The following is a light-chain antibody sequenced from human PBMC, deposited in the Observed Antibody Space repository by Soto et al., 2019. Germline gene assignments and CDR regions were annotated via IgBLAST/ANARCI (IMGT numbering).Light chain of an antibody. CDR3: GSWDSSVSAYV. CDR2: DDN. V-gene: IGLV1-51*01. CDR1: SSNIGGNS. Sequence: TVLTQPRSVCAYPGEEVTTSCSGSSSNIGGNSVSWYQQLPGTAPKLLIYDDNKRPSGIPDRFSGSKSGTSATLGITGFHTGDEADYYCGSWDSSVSAYVFGTGTKVTVL. J-gene: IGLJ1*01.